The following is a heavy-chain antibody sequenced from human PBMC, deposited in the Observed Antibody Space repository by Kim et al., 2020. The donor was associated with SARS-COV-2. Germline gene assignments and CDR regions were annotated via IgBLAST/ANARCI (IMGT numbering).Heavy chain of an antibody. Sequence: SETLSLTCTVSGGSVSSGSYYWSWIRQPPGKGLEWIGYIYYSGSTNYNPSLKSRVTISVDTSKNQFSLKLSSVTAADTAVYYCARAGWRGYFDYWGQGTLVTVSS. CDR1: GGSVSSGSYY. CDR2: IYYSGST. J-gene: IGHJ4*02. D-gene: IGHD2-15*01. V-gene: IGHV4-61*01. CDR3: ARAGWRGYFDY.